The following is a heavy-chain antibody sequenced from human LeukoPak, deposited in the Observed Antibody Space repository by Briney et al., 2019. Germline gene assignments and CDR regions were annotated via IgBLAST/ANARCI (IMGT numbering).Heavy chain of an antibody. D-gene: IGHD3-22*01. CDR1: GYSISGGYF. J-gene: IGHJ4*02. V-gene: IGHV4-38-2*01. CDR2: IYHSGST. CDR3: KGKYYYDSSGYYYVDY. Sequence: SETLSLTCAVSGYSISGGYFWGWIRQSPGKGLERIGSIYHSGSTYYNPSLKSRVTISVDTSKNQFSLKLSSVTAADTAVYYCKGKYYYDSSGYYYVDYWGQGTLVTVSS.